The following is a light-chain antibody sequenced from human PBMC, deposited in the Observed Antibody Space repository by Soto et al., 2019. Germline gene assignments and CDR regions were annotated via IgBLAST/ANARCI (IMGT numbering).Light chain of an antibody. Sequence: QLVLTQPASVSGSPGQSITISCSGASGDVGSYNPVSWYQQHPGKAPKLTIYEDSKRPSGVSNRFSGSKSGNTASLTISGLQAEDEADYYCCSYAGSTTVVFGGGTKVTVL. J-gene: IGLJ2*01. CDR2: EDS. CDR3: CSYAGSTTVV. CDR1: SGDVGSYNP. V-gene: IGLV2-23*01.